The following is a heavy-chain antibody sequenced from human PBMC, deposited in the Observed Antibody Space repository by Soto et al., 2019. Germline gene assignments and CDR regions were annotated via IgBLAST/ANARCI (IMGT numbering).Heavy chain of an antibody. CDR3: ARGKAVVTICGVVLYHYFDD. J-gene: IGHJ4*02. CDR1: GGSFSGYY. V-gene: IGHV4-34*01. Sequence: PSETLSLTCAVYGGSFSGYYWSWIRQPPGKGLEWIGEINHSATNHXNQSLKSRVTXSXATSKHQSSLKMRSVTAADTAVYYCARGKAVVTICGVVLYHYFDDWGQGTLVTVTS. CDR2: INHSATN. D-gene: IGHD3-3*01.